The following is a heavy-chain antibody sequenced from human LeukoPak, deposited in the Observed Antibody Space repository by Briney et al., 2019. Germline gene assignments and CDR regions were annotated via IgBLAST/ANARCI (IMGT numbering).Heavy chain of an antibody. J-gene: IGHJ4*02. CDR2: ISSSGSST. Sequence: GGSLRLSCAASGFIFRSYEMNWVRQAPGKGLEWVSYISSSGSSTYYADFVKGRFTISRDNAKNSLYLQMNSLRAEDTAVYYCAREQYYSDSSGYPGPHFDYWGQGTLVTVSS. CDR3: AREQYYSDSSGYPGPHFDY. CDR1: GFIFRSYE. V-gene: IGHV3-48*03. D-gene: IGHD3-22*01.